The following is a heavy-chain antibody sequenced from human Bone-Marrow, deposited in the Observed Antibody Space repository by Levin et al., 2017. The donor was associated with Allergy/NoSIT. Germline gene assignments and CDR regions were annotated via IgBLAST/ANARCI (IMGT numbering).Heavy chain of an antibody. D-gene: IGHD4-17*01. CDR2: IYYSGST. V-gene: IGHV4-30-4*01. CDR3: ARVNGDNSSPTYYYYYGMDV. CDR1: GTSISIGDYY. Sequence: LRLSCTVSGTSISIGDYYWGWIRQPPGKGLEWIGYIYYSGSTYYNPSLESRLTMSVDTSKNQFFLRLNSVTAGDTAVYYCARVNGDNSSPTYYYYYGMDVWGQGTTVTVSS. J-gene: IGHJ6*02.